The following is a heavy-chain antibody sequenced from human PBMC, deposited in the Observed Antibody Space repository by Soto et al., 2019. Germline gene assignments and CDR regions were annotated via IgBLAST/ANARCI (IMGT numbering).Heavy chain of an antibody. Sequence: EVQLVESGGGLVKPGGSLRLSCAASGFTFSNAWMNWVRQAPGKGLEWVGRIKSKTDGGTTDYAAPVKGRFTISRDDSKNTLYLQMNSLKTEDTAVYYCTTDSIAAAETPYYYYYYGMDVWGQGTTVTVAS. CDR2: IKSKTDGGTT. J-gene: IGHJ6*02. D-gene: IGHD6-13*01. V-gene: IGHV3-15*07. CDR3: TTDSIAAAETPYYYYYYGMDV. CDR1: GFTFSNAW.